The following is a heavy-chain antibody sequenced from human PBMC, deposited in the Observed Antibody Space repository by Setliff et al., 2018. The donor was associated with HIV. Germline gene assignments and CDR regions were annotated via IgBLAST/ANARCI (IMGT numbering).Heavy chain of an antibody. J-gene: IGHJ4*02. CDR1: GFTFSNYG. D-gene: IGHD6-13*01. CDR3: AKDRGRIAAAGYFDS. CDR2: ISSSSSPI. V-gene: IGHV3-48*04. Sequence: GGSLRLSCAASGFTFSNYGMNWVRQAPGKGLEWIAYISSSSSPIYYADSVKGRFSISRDNAKNSLYLQMESLRPEDTALYYCAKDRGRIAAAGYFDSWGQGTQVTVSS.